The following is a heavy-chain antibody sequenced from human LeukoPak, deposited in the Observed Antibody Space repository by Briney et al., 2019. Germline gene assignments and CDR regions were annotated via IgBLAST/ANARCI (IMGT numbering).Heavy chain of an antibody. CDR1: GFTVSSYY. Sequence: GGSLRLSCAASGFTVSSYYMSWVRQAPGKGLEWVGRTRTKANSYTTEYAASVKGRFSISRDDSKNSLYLQMNSLKTEDTAVYYCARIGRYFDAFDIWGQGTMVTVSS. CDR3: ARIGRYFDAFDI. J-gene: IGHJ3*02. D-gene: IGHD1-26*01. CDR2: TRTKANSYTT. V-gene: IGHV3-72*01.